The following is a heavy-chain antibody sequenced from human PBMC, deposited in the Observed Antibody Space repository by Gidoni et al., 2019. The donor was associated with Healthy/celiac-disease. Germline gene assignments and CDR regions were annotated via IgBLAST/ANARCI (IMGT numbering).Heavy chain of an antibody. J-gene: IGHJ3*02. CDR1: GGSISSSSYY. CDR2: IYYSGST. V-gene: IGHV4-39*01. CDR3: ARRCLSDAFDI. Sequence: QLQLQESGPGLVKPSENLSLTCTVSGGSISSSSYYWGWIRQPPVKGLEWIGGIYYSGSTYYNPSLKSRVTISVDTSKNQFSLKLSSVTAADTAVYYCARRCLSDAFDIWGQGTMVTVSS.